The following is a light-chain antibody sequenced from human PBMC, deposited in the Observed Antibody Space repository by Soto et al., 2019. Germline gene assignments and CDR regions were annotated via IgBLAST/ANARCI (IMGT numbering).Light chain of an antibody. J-gene: IGKJ4*01. V-gene: IGKV3-15*01. CDR3: QQYNFWPPLT. CDR2: DAS. Sequence: EIVMTQSPATLSVSPGERATLSCRASQSVNSNLVWYRQKPGQAPRLLISDASTRATGVPARFSGSGSGTEFTLTISSLQSEDSGIYYCQQYNFWPPLTFGGGTKWRSN. CDR1: QSVNSN.